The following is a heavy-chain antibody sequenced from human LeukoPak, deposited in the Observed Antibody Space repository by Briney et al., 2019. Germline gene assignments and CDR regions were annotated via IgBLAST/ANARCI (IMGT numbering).Heavy chain of an antibody. CDR2: INAGNGNT. V-gene: IGHV1-3*01. Sequence: ASVKVSCKASGYTFTSYAMHWVRQAPGQRLEWMGWINAGNGNTKYSQKFQGRVTMTRDMSTSTVYMELSSLRSEDTAVYYCARGGVSRKPITASFDYWGQGTLVTVSS. D-gene: IGHD5-24*01. CDR3: ARGGVSRKPITASFDY. CDR1: GYTFTSYA. J-gene: IGHJ4*02.